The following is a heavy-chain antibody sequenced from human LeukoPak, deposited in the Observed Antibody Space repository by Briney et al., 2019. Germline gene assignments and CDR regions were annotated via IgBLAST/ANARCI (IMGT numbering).Heavy chain of an antibody. CDR3: ARDPSANVVVIAPDY. D-gene: IGHD2-21*01. V-gene: IGHV4-38-2*02. J-gene: IGHJ4*02. Sequence: SETLSLTCVVSSYSISSGYYWGWIRQPPGKGLEWIGSIYHSGSTYYNPSLKSRVAISVDTSKNQFSLKLSSVTAADTAVYYCARDPSANVVVIAPDYWGQGTLVTVSS. CDR1: SYSISSGYY. CDR2: IYHSGST.